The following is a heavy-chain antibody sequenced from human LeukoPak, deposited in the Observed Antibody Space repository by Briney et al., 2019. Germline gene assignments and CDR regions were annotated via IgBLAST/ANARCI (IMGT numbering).Heavy chain of an antibody. CDR2: FYPGDCDT. Sequence: GESLQIPCQASGSRFASHWIGWLRQLPGKGLEWMGIFYPGDCDTRYRPSFQGQVTISADKSNNTTYLQWSSLEASDTAIYYCARKSGYFGAFNIGGQGTMVTVSS. V-gene: IGHV5-51*01. CDR1: GSRFASHW. CDR3: ARKSGYFGAFNI. J-gene: IGHJ3*02. D-gene: IGHD5-12*01.